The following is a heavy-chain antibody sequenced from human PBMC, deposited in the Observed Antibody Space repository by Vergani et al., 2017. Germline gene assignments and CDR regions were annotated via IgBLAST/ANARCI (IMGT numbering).Heavy chain of an antibody. J-gene: IGHJ6*02. CDR1: GFKFSDHY. CDR2: ISPGASTV. Sequence: LEESGGGSVKPGGSLRLSCAASGFKFSDHYMSCIRQAPGKGLEWVSHISPGASTVSYTDSVTGRFTVSRDNDNNSLTLDMTTLRVEDTAVYYCAKIPGISTTRHYYAMDVWGQGTTVTVSS. D-gene: IGHD1-1*01. V-gene: IGHV3-11*04. CDR3: AKIPGISTTRHYYAMDV.